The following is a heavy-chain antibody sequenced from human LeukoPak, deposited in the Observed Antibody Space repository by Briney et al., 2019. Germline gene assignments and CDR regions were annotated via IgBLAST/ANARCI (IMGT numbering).Heavy chain of an antibody. D-gene: IGHD3-3*01. V-gene: IGHV1-2*02. CDR2: INPNSGGT. J-gene: IGHJ4*02. CDR1: GYTFTGYY. Sequence: ASVEVSCKASGYTFTGYYMHWVRQAPGQGLEWMGWINPNSGGTNYAQKFQGRVTMARDTSISTAYMELSRLRSDDTAVYYCARVGDEPYYDFWSGYYGYWGQGTLVTVSS. CDR3: ARVGDEPYYDFWSGYYGY.